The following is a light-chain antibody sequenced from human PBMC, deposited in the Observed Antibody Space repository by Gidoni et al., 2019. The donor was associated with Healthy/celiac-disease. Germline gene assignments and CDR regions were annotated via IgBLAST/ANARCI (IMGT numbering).Light chain of an antibody. CDR2: DAS. Sequence: IVLTQSPATLSLSPGERATLSCRASQSVSSYLAWYQQKPGQAPRLLIYDASNRATGIPARFSGSGSGTDFTLTISSLEPEDFAVYYCQQRSNWPPIFTFGPXTKVEIK. V-gene: IGKV3-11*01. J-gene: IGKJ3*01. CDR3: QQRSNWPPIFT. CDR1: QSVSSY.